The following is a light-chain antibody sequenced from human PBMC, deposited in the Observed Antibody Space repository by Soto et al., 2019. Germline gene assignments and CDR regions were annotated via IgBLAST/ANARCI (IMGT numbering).Light chain of an antibody. CDR1: QHVDRY. V-gene: IGKV1-39*01. J-gene: IGKJ1*01. Sequence: DIQMTQSPSSLSASVGDSVTITCRTSQHVDRYLSWYQQIPGRAPKLLIYSASSLVSGVPPRFRGSAFGTEFTLSISSLQREDFATYFYQQSSNIPWTFGQGTKVEMK. CDR2: SAS. CDR3: QQSSNIPWT.